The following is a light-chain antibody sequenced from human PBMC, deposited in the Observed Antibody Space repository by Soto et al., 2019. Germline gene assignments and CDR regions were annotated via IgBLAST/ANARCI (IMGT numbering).Light chain of an antibody. CDR2: KNN. J-gene: IGLJ2*01. Sequence: QSVLTQPPSASGTPGQRVTISCSGSISNIGSNYVYWYQQLPGTAPKLLIYKNNQRPLGVPDRFSGSKSGTSASLAISGLRSEDEADYYCAAWDDSLSARVVFGGGTKLTVL. V-gene: IGLV1-47*01. CDR3: AAWDDSLSARVV. CDR1: ISNIGSNY.